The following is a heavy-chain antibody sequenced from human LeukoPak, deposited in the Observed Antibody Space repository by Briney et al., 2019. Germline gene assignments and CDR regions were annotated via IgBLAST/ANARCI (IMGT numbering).Heavy chain of an antibody. J-gene: IGHJ4*02. CDR2: IKPDGSAQ. Sequence: GGSLRLSCAASGFTFSSYAMSWVRQAPGKGLEWVANIKPDGSAQYYVDSVKGRSIISRDNAKNSVYLQMNSLRAEDMAVYYCARDYGDSYWGQGALVTVSS. CDR1: GFTFSSYA. V-gene: IGHV3-7*04. D-gene: IGHD4-17*01. CDR3: ARDYGDSY.